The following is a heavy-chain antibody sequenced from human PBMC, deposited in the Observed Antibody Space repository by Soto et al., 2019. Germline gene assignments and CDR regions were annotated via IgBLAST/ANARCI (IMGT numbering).Heavy chain of an antibody. J-gene: IGHJ6*02. D-gene: IGHD3-3*01. V-gene: IGHV4-34*01. CDR3: ARVPMWYDFWRRYYYYGMDV. Sequence: PSETLSLICAVYGGSFSGYYWSWIRQPPGKGLEWIGEINHSGSTNYNPSLKSRVTISVDTSKNQFSLKLSSVTAADTAVYYFARVPMWYDFWRRYYYYGMDVWGQGTTVTVSS. CDR1: GGSFSGYY. CDR2: INHSGST.